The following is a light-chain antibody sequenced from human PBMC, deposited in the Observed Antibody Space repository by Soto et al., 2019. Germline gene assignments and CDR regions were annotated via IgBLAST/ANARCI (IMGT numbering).Light chain of an antibody. V-gene: IGKV3-15*01. CDR2: GAS. J-gene: IGKJ1*01. CDR1: QSISSS. CDR3: QQYYNWWT. Sequence: EIVMTQSPATLSVSPGERATLSCRASQSISSSLAWYQQKPGQAPRLLIYGASTRVTGIPARFSGSGSGTEFTLTISSLQSEDFAVYHCQQYYNWWTFGQGTKVDIK.